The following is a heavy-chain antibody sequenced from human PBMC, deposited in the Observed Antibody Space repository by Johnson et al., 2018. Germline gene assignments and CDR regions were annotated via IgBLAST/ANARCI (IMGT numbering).Heavy chain of an antibody. D-gene: IGHD2-15*01. CDR2: ISVSGRRT. J-gene: IGHJ3*02. V-gene: IGHV3-23*04. CDR3: AKGGGSYAFDI. Sequence: VQLVQSGGGLVKPGGSLRLSCAASGFTFNNSGMSWVRQAPGKGLEWVSGISVSGRRTYYAHSVKGRFTISRENSKNTLYLQMNSLRVEDTAVYYCAKGGGSYAFDIWGQGTMVTVSS. CDR1: GFTFNNSG.